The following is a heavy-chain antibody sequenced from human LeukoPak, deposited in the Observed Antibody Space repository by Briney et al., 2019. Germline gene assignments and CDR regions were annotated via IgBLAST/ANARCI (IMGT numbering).Heavy chain of an antibody. V-gene: IGHV4-39*01. CDR3: ARRITMIVVVDAFDI. J-gene: IGHJ3*02. Sequence: SETLSLTCTLSGGSISSSSYYWGWIRQPPGKGLEWFGRIYYSGSTYYNPSLKSRVTISVDTSKNQFSLKLSSVTAADTAVYYCARRITMIVVVDAFDIWGQGTMVTVSS. CDR2: IYYSGST. D-gene: IGHD3-22*01. CDR1: GGSISSSSYY.